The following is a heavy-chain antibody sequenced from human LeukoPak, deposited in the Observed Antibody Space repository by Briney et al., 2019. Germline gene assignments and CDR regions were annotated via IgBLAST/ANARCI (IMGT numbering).Heavy chain of an antibody. CDR3: ARGRYEFSAGMDV. Sequence: GGSLRLSCAASGFTVSGNYTSWVRLAPGKGLEWVSVIYIGGRTNYADSARGRFTISRDNSKNTLYLQMNSLRAEDTAVYYCARGRYEFSAGMDVWGQGTTVTVSS. CDR1: GFTVSGNY. D-gene: IGHD5-12*01. J-gene: IGHJ6*02. CDR2: IYIGGRT. V-gene: IGHV3-53*01.